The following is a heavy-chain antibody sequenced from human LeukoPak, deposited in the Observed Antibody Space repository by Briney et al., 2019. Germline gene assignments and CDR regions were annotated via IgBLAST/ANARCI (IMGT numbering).Heavy chain of an antibody. J-gene: IGHJ3*02. V-gene: IGHV3-21*01. D-gene: IGHD2-2*01. CDR3: ARDLGYQLLSRAFDI. Sequence: GGSLRLSCAASGFTFSSYSMNWVRQAPGKGLEWVSSISSSSSYIYYADSVKGRFTISRDNAKNSLYLQMNSLRAEDTAVYYCARDLGYQLLSRAFDIWGRGTMVTVSS. CDR1: GFTFSSYS. CDR2: ISSSSSYI.